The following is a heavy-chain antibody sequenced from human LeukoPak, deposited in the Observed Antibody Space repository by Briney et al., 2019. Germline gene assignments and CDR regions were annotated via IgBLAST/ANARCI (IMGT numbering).Heavy chain of an antibody. CDR3: ARDQGGVGY. D-gene: IGHD3-16*01. CDR1: GFTFNNAW. CDR2: ISSFSGTI. V-gene: IGHV3-48*01. Sequence: GGSLRLSCAASGFTFNNAWMSWVRQAPGKGLEWVSYISSFSGTINYADSVKGRFTISRDNAKNSLYLQMNSLRAEDTAVYYCARDQGGVGYWGQGTLVTVSS. J-gene: IGHJ4*02.